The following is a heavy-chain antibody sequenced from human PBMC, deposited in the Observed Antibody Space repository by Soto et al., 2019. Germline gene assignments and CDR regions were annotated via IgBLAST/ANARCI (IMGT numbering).Heavy chain of an antibody. J-gene: IGHJ3*02. CDR1: GGSISSSNW. V-gene: IGHV4-4*02. Sequence: QVQLQESGPGLVKPSGTLSLTCAVSGGSISSSNWWSWVRQPPGKGLEWIGEIYHSGSTNYNPSLKSRVTISVDKSKNQFSLKLSSVTAADTAVYYCASGYYDILTGYYKGAFDIWGQGTMVTVSS. CDR3: ASGYYDILTGYYKGAFDI. CDR2: IYHSGST. D-gene: IGHD3-9*01.